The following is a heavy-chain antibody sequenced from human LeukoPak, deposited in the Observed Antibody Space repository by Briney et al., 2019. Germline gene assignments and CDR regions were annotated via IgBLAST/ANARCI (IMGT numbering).Heavy chain of an antibody. J-gene: IGHJ5*02. CDR2: INHSGST. V-gene: IGHV4-34*01. Sequence: SETLSLTCAVYGGSFSGYYWSWIRQPPGKGLEWIGEINHSGSTNYNPSLKSRVTISVATSKNQFSLKLSSVTAADTAVYYCARGNYDFWSGFVHWFDPWGQGTLVTVSS. CDR3: ARGNYDFWSGFVHWFDP. CDR1: GGSFSGYY. D-gene: IGHD3-3*01.